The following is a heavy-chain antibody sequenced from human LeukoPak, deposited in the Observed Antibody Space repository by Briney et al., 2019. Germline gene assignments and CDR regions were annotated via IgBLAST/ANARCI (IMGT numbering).Heavy chain of an antibody. Sequence: SVTVSCKASVGTFSSYAISWVRQAPGQGLEWMGGIIPIFGTANYAQKFQGRVTITADESTSTVYMELSSLRSEDTAVYHCARDGYCSGGRCYTSYAFDIWGQGTMVTVSS. CDR2: IIPIFGTA. CDR3: ARDGYCSGGRCYTSYAFDI. J-gene: IGHJ3*02. V-gene: IGHV1-69*13. D-gene: IGHD2-15*01. CDR1: VGTFSSYA.